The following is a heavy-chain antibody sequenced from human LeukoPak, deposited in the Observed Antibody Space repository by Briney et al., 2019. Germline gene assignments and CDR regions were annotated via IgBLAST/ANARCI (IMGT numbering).Heavy chain of an antibody. D-gene: IGHD3-3*01. J-gene: IGHJ4*02. Sequence: GASVKVSCKASGYTFTNYGITWVRQAPGQGLEWMGWISAKNGNTNYAQKFQGRVTMTTDTSTSTAYMELRSLRSDDTAVYYCAREFRMYYDFWSGDYIFDNWGQGTLVTVSS. CDR1: GYTFTNYG. V-gene: IGHV1-18*01. CDR2: ISAKNGNT. CDR3: AREFRMYYDFWSGDYIFDN.